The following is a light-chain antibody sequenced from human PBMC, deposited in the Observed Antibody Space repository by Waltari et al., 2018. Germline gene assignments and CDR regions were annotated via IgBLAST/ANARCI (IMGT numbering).Light chain of an antibody. CDR2: DVS. Sequence: WYQQQPGKAPKLLIYDVSNRPSGVSNRFSGSKSGNTASLTISGLQAADEADYYCSSDTASTVVFGGGTKLTVL. J-gene: IGLJ3*02. CDR3: SSDTASTVV. V-gene: IGLV2-14*03.